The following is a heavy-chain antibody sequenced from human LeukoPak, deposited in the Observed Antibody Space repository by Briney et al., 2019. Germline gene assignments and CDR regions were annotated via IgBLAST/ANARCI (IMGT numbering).Heavy chain of an antibody. D-gene: IGHD6-19*01. J-gene: IGHJ4*02. Sequence: PGGSLRLSCEVSGFIFSNYGMHWVRQAPGKGLEWVALIWYDGRTKFHADSVKGRFTISRDNPANTLYLQMNSLRVEDTAVYYCAREWGRIAVAGGPGYWGQGALVTVSS. CDR3: AREWGRIAVAGGPGY. V-gene: IGHV3-33*01. CDR2: IWYDGRTK. CDR1: GFIFSNYG.